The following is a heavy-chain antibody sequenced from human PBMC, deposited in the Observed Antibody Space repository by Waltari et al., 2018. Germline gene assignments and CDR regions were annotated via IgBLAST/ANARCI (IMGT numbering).Heavy chain of an antibody. CDR2: IDGSGGTT. D-gene: IGHD6-19*01. CDR3: AKDCPHTTGWHYFDY. Sequence: EVQLLESGGGLVQPGGSLRLSCAASGFTFSSYAMGWVRQAPGKGLEWGSGIDGSGGTTYYADSVKGRFTISRDNSKNTLYLQMNSLRAEDTAVYFCAKDCPHTTGWHYFDYWGQGALVTVSS. V-gene: IGHV3-23*01. J-gene: IGHJ4*02. CDR1: GFTFSSYA.